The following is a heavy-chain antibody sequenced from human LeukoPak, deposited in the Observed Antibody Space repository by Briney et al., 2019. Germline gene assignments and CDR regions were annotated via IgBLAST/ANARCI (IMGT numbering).Heavy chain of an antibody. V-gene: IGHV2-70*16. CDR2: IDWDDDK. Sequence: TLSLTCTVSGGSISSGSYYWSWIRQPPGKALEWLARIDWDDDKFYSTSLKTRLTISKDTSKNQVVLTMTNMDPLDTATYYCARIGDSSGWYFDYWGQGTLVTVSS. J-gene: IGHJ4*02. CDR1: GGSISSGSYY. D-gene: IGHD6-19*01. CDR3: ARIGDSSGWYFDY.